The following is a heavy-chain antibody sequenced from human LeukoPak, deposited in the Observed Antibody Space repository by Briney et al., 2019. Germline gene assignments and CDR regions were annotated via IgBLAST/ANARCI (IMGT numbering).Heavy chain of an antibody. CDR1: GFTFIRYW. Sequence: PGGSLRLSCAASGFTFIRYWMHWVRQAPGKGLVWVSRINSDGSTTSYAASVKGRFTISRDNAKNTLYLQMNSLRAEDTAVYYCARGHHYYDSSAYYYWGQGTLVTVSS. CDR2: INSDGSTT. CDR3: ARGHHYYDSSAYYY. D-gene: IGHD3-22*01. J-gene: IGHJ4*02. V-gene: IGHV3-74*01.